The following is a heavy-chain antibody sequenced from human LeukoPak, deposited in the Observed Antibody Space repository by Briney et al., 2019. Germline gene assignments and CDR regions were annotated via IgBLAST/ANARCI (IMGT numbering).Heavy chain of an antibody. D-gene: IGHD3-3*01. V-gene: IGHV3-30-3*01. CDR3: ARAGYYLSPYFFDY. J-gene: IGHJ4*02. CDR1: GFTFSTYT. CDR2: ISFDGSNT. Sequence: GGSLRLSCAASGFTFSTYTMHWVRQAPGKGLEWVAFISFDGSNTYYADSVKGRFTISRDNSKNTLYLQMNSLRAEDTAVYYCARAGYYLSPYFFDYWGQGTLVTVPS.